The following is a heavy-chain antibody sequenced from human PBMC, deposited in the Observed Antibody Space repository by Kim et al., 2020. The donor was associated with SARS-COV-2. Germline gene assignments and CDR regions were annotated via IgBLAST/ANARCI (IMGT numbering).Heavy chain of an antibody. CDR3: ASSSGYYRYFDY. CDR2: IRNNANSYTT. Sequence: GGSLRLSCAASGFTFSDYYMDWVRQAPGKGLEWVARIRNNANSYTTEYAASVKGRFIISGDDSQNSLYLQMSSLKTADTAVYYCASSSGYYRYFDYWGQG. J-gene: IGHJ4*02. CDR1: GFTFSDYY. D-gene: IGHD3-16*02. V-gene: IGHV3-72*01.